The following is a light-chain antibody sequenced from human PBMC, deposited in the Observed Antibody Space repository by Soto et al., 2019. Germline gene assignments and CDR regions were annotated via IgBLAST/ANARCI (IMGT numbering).Light chain of an antibody. J-gene: IGKJ4*01. CDR2: DAS. V-gene: IGKV1-33*01. CDR1: QDITNY. Sequence: DIQMTQSPSSLSASVGDRVTITCQASQDITNYLGWYQQKPGKAPKLLIYDASNLETGVPSRFSGSGSGTDFTFTIISLQPEDVATYYCQQFDSPPLPFGGGTKVEIK. CDR3: QQFDSPPLP.